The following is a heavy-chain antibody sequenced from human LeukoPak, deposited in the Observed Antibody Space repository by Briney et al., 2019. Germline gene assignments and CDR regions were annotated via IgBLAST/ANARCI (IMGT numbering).Heavy chain of an antibody. CDR2: IRSKTHGGTT. CDR3: ATEGSSPKYFDF. J-gene: IGHJ4*02. CDR1: GFTFRDVW. V-gene: IGHV3-15*01. D-gene: IGHD1-26*01. Sequence: GGSLRLSCAASGFTFRDVWLSWVRQAPGMGLEWIGRIRSKTHGGTTDYAAPVKGRFSISRDDSENTLYLQMNSLKTEDTAVYYCATEGSSPKYFDFWGQGTLVTVSS.